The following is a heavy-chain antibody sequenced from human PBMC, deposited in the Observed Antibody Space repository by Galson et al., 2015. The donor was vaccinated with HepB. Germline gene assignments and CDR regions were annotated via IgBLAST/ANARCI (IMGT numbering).Heavy chain of an antibody. CDR2: INGDGSST. J-gene: IGHJ4*02. V-gene: IGHV3-74*01. D-gene: IGHD2-2*01. CDR3: ARGCPLGTYYFDY. CDR1: GFTFSTSW. Sequence: SLRLSCAASGFTFSTSWVNWVRQAPGKGLVWVSRINGDGSSTSYADSVKGRFTISGDNAKNTLYLQMNSLRVEDTAVYYCARGCPLGTYYFDYWGQGILVTVSS.